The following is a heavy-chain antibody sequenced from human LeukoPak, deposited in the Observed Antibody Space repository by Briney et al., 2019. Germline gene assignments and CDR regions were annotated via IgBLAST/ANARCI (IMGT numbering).Heavy chain of an antibody. Sequence: GGSLRLSCAASGFTVRSNYMSWVRQAPGKGLEWVSVIYSVGSTYYADPVKGLITIAKDNTKNTLYLQMNSLRAEDAAVYYCARENYYGWGGHDFWGQGTLVTVSS. J-gene: IGHJ4*02. CDR2: IYSVGST. D-gene: IGHD3-10*01. V-gene: IGHV3-53*01. CDR1: GFTVRSNY. CDR3: ARENYYGWGGHDF.